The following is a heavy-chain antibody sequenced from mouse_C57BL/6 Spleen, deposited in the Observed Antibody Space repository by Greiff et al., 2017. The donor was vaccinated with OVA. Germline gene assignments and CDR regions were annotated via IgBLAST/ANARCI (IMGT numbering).Heavy chain of an antibody. V-gene: IGHV5-17*01. CDR2: ISRGSSTI. CDR1: GFTFSDYG. CDR3: AREDYEG. D-gene: IGHD2-4*01. J-gene: IGHJ2*01. Sequence: EVHLVESGGGLVKPGGSLKLSCAASGFTFSDYGMHWVRQAPEKGLEWVAYISRGSSTIYYADTVKGRFTISRDNAKNTLFLQMTSLRSEDTSMYYSAREDYEGWGKGTTLTVSS.